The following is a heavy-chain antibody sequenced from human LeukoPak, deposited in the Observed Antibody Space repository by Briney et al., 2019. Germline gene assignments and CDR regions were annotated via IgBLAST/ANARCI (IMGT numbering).Heavy chain of an antibody. Sequence: ASVKVSCKASGYTFTSYYMHWVRQAPGQGLEWMGIINPSGHTTDYAQKFQGRVTITADKSTSTAYMELSSLRSEDTAVYYCARESREGYYDILTGYYNGYYYYYMDVWGKGTTVTVSS. D-gene: IGHD3-9*01. V-gene: IGHV1-46*01. CDR2: INPSGHTT. CDR1: GYTFTSYY. J-gene: IGHJ6*03. CDR3: ARESREGYYDILTGYYNGYYYYYMDV.